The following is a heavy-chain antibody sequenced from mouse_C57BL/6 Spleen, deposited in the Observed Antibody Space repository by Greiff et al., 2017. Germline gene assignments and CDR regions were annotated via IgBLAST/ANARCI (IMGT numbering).Heavy chain of an antibody. Sequence: VQRVESGPGLVAPSQSLSITCTVSGFSLTSYGVHWVRQPPGKGLEWLGVIWAGGSTNYNSALMSRLSISKDNSKSQVFLKMNSLQTDDTAMYYCARTGTRAMDYWGQGTSVTVSS. J-gene: IGHJ4*01. CDR2: IWAGGST. CDR1: GFSLTSYG. D-gene: IGHD4-1*01. CDR3: ARTGTRAMDY. V-gene: IGHV2-9*02.